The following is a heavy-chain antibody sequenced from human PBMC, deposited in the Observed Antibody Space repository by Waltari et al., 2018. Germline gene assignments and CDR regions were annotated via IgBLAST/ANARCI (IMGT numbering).Heavy chain of an antibody. CDR3: ASMTGSWWEEPPGIAEY. CDR2: IYYSGST. CDR1: GCSISSGGYY. D-gene: IGHD6-13*01. J-gene: IGHJ4*02. V-gene: IGHV4-31*03. Sequence: QVQLQESGPGLVKPSQTLSLTCTVSGCSISSGGYYWSWIRQPPGKGLEWIGYIYYSGSTYYNPSLKSRVTISVDTSKNQFSLKLSSVTAADTAVYYCASMTGSWWEEPPGIAEYWGQGTLVTVSS.